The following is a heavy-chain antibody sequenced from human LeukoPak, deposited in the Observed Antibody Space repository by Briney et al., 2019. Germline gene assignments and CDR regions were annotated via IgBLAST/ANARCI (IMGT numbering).Heavy chain of an antibody. V-gene: IGHV4-61*01. CDR3: ARDTNLRDAFDI. CDR2: TSYGGST. J-gene: IGHJ3*02. D-gene: IGHD1-1*01. CDR1: GGSFSRGSYY. Sequence: SQTLSLTCTVSGGSFSRGSYYWSWIRQPPGKTLEWIGYTSYGGSTNYNPSLRGRVTISVDTSKNQFSLKLTSVTAADTAVYFCARDTNLRDAFDIWGQGILVTVSS.